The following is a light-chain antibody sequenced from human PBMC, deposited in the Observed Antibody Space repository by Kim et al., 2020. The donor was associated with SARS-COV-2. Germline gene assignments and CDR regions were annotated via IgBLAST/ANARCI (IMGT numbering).Light chain of an antibody. CDR2: GAV. CDR1: QSISKS. J-gene: IGKJ1*01. Sequence: VSVGDRVTITCRASQSISKSVNWYKQKQGQAPQLLIHGAVTLHSGVPSRFSGSLSGTDFTLTIASLQPEDFATYYCQQSYTTPWTFGRGTKVDIK. CDR3: QQSYTTPWT. V-gene: IGKV1-39*01.